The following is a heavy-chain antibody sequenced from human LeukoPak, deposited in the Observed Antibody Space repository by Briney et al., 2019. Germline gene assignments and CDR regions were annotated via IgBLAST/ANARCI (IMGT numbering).Heavy chain of an antibody. Sequence: SETLSLTCAVSGYSISNGYYWGWIRRPPGKGLEWIGSIYHSGSTYYNPSLKSRVTISVDTSKNQFSLKLSSVTAADTAVYYCASDSTYSSWGIWGQGTMVTVSS. V-gene: IGHV4-38-2*01. CDR2: IYHSGST. CDR1: GYSISNGYY. D-gene: IGHD6-6*01. CDR3: ASDSTYSSWGI. J-gene: IGHJ3*02.